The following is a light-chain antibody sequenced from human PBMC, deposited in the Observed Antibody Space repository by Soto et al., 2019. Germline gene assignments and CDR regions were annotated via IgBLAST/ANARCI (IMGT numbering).Light chain of an antibody. Sequence: EIVMTQSPATLSVSPGERATLSCRASQSVSSNLAWYQQKPGQAPRLLIYGASTRATGIPARFSGSGSGTEFTLTISSLQSEDFALYYCQQYNNWPLTFGGGTQLEI. V-gene: IGKV3-15*01. CDR1: QSVSSN. J-gene: IGKJ5*01. CDR3: QQYNNWPLT. CDR2: GAS.